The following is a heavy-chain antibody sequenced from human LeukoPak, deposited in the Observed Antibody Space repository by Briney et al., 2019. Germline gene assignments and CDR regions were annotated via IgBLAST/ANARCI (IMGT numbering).Heavy chain of an antibody. Sequence: GASVKVSCKASGGTFSSYAISWVRQAPGQGLEWMGGIIPIFGTANYAQKFQGRVTITADESTSTAYMELSSLRSEDTAVYYCARAHTSAPGTLFDYWGQGTLVTVSS. J-gene: IGHJ4*02. CDR1: GGTFSSYA. CDR3: ARAHTSAPGTLFDY. CDR2: IIPIFGTA. V-gene: IGHV1-69*13. D-gene: IGHD3-3*01.